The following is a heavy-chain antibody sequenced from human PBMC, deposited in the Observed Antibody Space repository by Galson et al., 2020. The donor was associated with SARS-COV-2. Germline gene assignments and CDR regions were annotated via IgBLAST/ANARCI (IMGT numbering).Heavy chain of an antibody. Sequence: GGSLRLSCAASGFTFSSYGMHWVRQAPGKGLEWVAVIWYDGSNKYYADSVKGRFTISRDNSKNTLYLQMNSLRAEDTAVYYCARGSGSSGWYYFDYWGQGTLVTVSS. CDR1: GFTFSSYG. V-gene: IGHV3-33*01. CDR2: IWYDGSNK. D-gene: IGHD6-19*01. J-gene: IGHJ4*02. CDR3: ARGSGSSGWYYFDY.